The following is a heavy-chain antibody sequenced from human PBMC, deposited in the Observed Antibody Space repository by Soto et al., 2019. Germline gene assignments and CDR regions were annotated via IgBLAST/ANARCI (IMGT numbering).Heavy chain of an antibody. Sequence: NPSETLSLTCTVSGGSISSGDYYWSWIRQPPGKGLEWIGYIYYSGSTYYNPSLKSRVTISVDTSKNQFSLKLSSVTAADTAVYYCARVKVGAIPYYFDYWGQGTLVTVSS. CDR1: GGSISSGDYY. J-gene: IGHJ4*02. CDR2: IYYSGST. V-gene: IGHV4-30-4*01. D-gene: IGHD1-26*01. CDR3: ARVKVGAIPYYFDY.